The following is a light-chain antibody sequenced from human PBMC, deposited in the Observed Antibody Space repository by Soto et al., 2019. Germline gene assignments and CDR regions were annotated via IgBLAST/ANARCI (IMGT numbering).Light chain of an antibody. CDR1: SSDVGGYNY. CDR2: DVS. CDR3: SSYTNSSPYV. V-gene: IGLV2-14*03. J-gene: IGLJ1*01. Sequence: QSVLTQPASVSGSPGQSITISCTGTSSDVGGYNYVSWYQQHPGKAPKLIIYDVSDRPSGVSNRFSGSKSGNTASLTISGLQAEDEADYYCSSYTNSSPYVFGTGTKLTVL.